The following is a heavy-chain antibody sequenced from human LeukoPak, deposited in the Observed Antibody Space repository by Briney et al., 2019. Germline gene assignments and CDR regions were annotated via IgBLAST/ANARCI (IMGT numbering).Heavy chain of an antibody. CDR1: GFTSSSYG. CDR2: ISYDGSNK. D-gene: IGHD2-21*01. J-gene: IGHJ6*02. V-gene: IGHV3-30*18. CDR3: AKVVWSGPYYYYGMDV. Sequence: GGSLRLSCAASGFTSSSYGMHWVRQAPGKGLEWVAVISYDGSNKYYADSVKGRFTISRDNSKNTLYLQMNSLRAEDTAVYYCAKVVWSGPYYYYGMDVWGQGTTVTVSS.